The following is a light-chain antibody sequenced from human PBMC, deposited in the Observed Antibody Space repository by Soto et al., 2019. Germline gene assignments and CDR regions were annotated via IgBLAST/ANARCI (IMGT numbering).Light chain of an antibody. Sequence: QSALTQPPSASGSPGQSVTISCTGTSSDVGAYNYVSWYQQLPGKAPKLIIYEVSKRPSGVPDRFSGSKSGNTASLTVSGLQAEDEADYYCTSYAGTYSFFYVFGTGTKDTVL. J-gene: IGLJ1*01. V-gene: IGLV2-8*01. CDR2: EVS. CDR1: SSDVGAYNY. CDR3: TSYAGTYSFFYV.